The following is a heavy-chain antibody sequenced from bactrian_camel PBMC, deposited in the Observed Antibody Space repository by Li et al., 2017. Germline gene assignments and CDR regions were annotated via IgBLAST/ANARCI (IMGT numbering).Heavy chain of an antibody. CDR2: IYNNGTRT. D-gene: IGHD6*01. J-gene: IGHJ4*01. Sequence: DVQLVESGGGSVQVGGSLTLSCALSGYSFVPNCMGWFRQAPGKEREGVAAIYNNGTRTYYNDAVKGRFTISRDNTKNTISLQMLSLSPEDTAMYYCAAQQRATAGTCAGTKAWYKLWGQGTQVTVS. CDR1: GYSFVPNC. CDR3: AAQQRATAGTCAGTKAWYKL. V-gene: IGHV3S66*01.